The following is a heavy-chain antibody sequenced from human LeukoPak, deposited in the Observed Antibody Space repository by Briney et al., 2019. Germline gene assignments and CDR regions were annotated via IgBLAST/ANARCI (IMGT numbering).Heavy chain of an antibody. CDR3: ASALYYDFWSGYYSDY. V-gene: IGHV3-7*01. J-gene: IGHJ4*02. D-gene: IGHD3-3*01. CDR2: IKQDGSEK. Sequence: GGSLRLSCAASGFTFSSYWMSWVRQAPGKGLEWVANIKQDGSEKYYVDSVKGRFTISRDNAKNSLYLQMNSLRAEDTAVYYCASALYYDFWSGYYSDYWGQGTLVTVSS. CDR1: GFTFSSYW.